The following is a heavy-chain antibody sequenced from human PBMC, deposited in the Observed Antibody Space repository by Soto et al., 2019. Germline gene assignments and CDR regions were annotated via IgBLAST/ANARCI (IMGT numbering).Heavy chain of an antibody. CDR1: GFTFSNAW. CDR3: TTSNYYYGMDV. Sequence: EVQLVESGGGLVKPGGSLRLSCAASGFTFSNAWMSWVHQAPGKGLEWVGRIKSKTDGGTTDYAAPVKGRFTISRDDSKNTLYLQMNSLKTEDTAVYYCTTSNYYYGMDVWGQGTTVTVSS. V-gene: IGHV3-15*01. J-gene: IGHJ6*02. CDR2: IKSKTDGGTT.